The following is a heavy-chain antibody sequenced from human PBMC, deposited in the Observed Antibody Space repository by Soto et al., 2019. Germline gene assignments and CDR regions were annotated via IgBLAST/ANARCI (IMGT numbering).Heavy chain of an antibody. CDR3: ARDSRIVSTPAMGSGGFDS. Sequence: LRLSCAASGFTFSSYSMNWVRQAPGKGLEWISSISTGSSNVYYADSVKGRFTISRDNVESSLYLQMDGLRAEDTALYYCARDSRIVSTPAMGSGGFDSWGQGTLVTVSS. D-gene: IGHD2-2*01. V-gene: IGHV3-21*01. CDR1: GFTFSSYS. CDR2: ISTGSSNV. J-gene: IGHJ5*01.